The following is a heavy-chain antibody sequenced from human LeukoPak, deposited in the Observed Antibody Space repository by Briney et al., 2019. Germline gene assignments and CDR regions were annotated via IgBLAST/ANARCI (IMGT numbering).Heavy chain of an antibody. Sequence: SETLSLTCTVSGGSISSCYWSWIRQPPGKGLEWIGYIYYSGSTNYNPSLKSRVTISVDTSKNQFSLKLSSVTAADTAVYYCARVHMVADGPYFDYWGQGTLVTVSS. J-gene: IGHJ4*02. D-gene: IGHD2-21*01. CDR3: ARVHMVADGPYFDY. CDR2: IYYSGST. CDR1: GGSISSCY. V-gene: IGHV4-59*12.